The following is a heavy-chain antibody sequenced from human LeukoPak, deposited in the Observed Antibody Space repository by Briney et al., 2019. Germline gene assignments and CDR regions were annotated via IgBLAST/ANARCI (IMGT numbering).Heavy chain of an antibody. CDR3: AKDQNYYDSSGYPSFDY. V-gene: IGHV3-23*01. D-gene: IGHD3-22*01. J-gene: IGHJ4*02. CDR1: GFTFSSYA. CDR2: ISGSGGST. Sequence: GGSLRLSCAASGFTFSSYAMSWVRQAPGKGLEWVSAISGSGGSTYYADSVKGRFTISRDNSKNTLYLQMNSLRAEDTAVYYCAKDQNYYDSSGYPSFDYWGQGTLVTVSS.